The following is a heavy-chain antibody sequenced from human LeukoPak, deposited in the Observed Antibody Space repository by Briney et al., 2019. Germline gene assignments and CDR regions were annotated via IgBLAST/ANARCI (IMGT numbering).Heavy chain of an antibody. CDR3: AKAQIKDSTWSYFDY. J-gene: IGHJ4*02. D-gene: IGHD6-13*01. CDR2: ISTGGST. CDR1: GFTVSTNY. Sequence: GGSLRLSCTASGFTVSTNYMSWVRQAPGKGLEGVSIISTGGSTYYADSVRGRFTISRDNSKNTLYLQMNSLRAEDTAVYYCAKAQIKDSTWSYFDYWGQGTLVTVSS. V-gene: IGHV3-53*01.